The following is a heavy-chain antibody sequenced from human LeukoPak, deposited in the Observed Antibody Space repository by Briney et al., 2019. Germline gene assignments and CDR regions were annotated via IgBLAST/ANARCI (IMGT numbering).Heavy chain of an antibody. V-gene: IGHV1-18*01. CDR2: ISADTHNT. J-gene: IGHJ4*02. CDR3: ARGAWGQVTFTY. D-gene: IGHD3-10*01. Sequence: GASVKVSCKASGYTFGTYGITWVRQAPGQGLEWMGWISADTHNTIYAQNLQARVTMTTDTSTPTAYMELRSLTSDDTAVYYCARGAWGQVTFTYWGQGTLVTVSS. CDR1: GYTFGTYG.